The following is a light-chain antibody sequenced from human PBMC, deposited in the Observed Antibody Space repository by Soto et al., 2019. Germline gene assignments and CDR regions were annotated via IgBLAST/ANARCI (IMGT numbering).Light chain of an antibody. V-gene: IGKV3-20*01. Sequence: EIVLTQSPGTLSLSPGERATLSCRASQSVSSSYLAWYQQTPGQAPRLLIYAASSRSTGIPDRFSGSGSGTDFTLTISRLEPEDFAVYYCQQYGSSQTFGQGTKVEIK. J-gene: IGKJ2*01. CDR3: QQYGSSQT. CDR1: QSVSSSY. CDR2: AAS.